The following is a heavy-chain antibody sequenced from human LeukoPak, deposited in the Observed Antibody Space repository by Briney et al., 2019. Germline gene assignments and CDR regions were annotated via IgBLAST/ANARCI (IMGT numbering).Heavy chain of an antibody. D-gene: IGHD1-26*01. J-gene: IGHJ3*02. CDR2: ISHTGSTM. CDR3: AKDNSGSYGAFDI. Sequence: SYISHTGSTMSYADSVKGRFTISRDNAKNSLYLQMNSLRAEDTAVYYCAKDNSGSYGAFDIWGQGTMVTVSS. V-gene: IGHV3-11*04.